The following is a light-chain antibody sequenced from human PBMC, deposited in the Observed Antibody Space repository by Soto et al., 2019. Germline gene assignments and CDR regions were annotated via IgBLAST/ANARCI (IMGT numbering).Light chain of an antibody. CDR3: SSYTTSNTRQIV. Sequence: QCALTQPASVSGSPGQSITISCTGTSSDVGGYNYVSWYQHHPGKAPKLIIYDVSNRPSGVSIRFSGSKSDNTASLTISGLQPEDEADYHCSSYTTSNTRQIVVGTGTKLTVL. CDR2: DVS. CDR1: SSDVGGYNY. J-gene: IGLJ1*01. V-gene: IGLV2-14*03.